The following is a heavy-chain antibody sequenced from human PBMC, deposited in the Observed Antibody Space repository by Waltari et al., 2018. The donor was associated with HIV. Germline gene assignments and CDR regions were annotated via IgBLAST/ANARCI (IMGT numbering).Heavy chain of an antibody. CDR1: GGSISSYY. D-gene: IGHD2-15*01. V-gene: IGHV4-59*08. Sequence: QVQLQESGPGLVKPSATLSLTCPVSGGSISSYYWSWIRQPPGKGLEWIGYIYYSGNTNYNPSLKSRLTISLDTSKNQFSLKLSSVTAADTAVYYCARQGGGNRVGMDVWGQGTTVTVSS. J-gene: IGHJ6*02. CDR2: IYYSGNT. CDR3: ARQGGGNRVGMDV.